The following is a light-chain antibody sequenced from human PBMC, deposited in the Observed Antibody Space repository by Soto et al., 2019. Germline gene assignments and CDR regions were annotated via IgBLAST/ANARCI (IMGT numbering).Light chain of an antibody. Sequence: QSALAQPASVSGSPGQSITISCTGTSSDVGAYNYVSWYQQHPAKVPKLMIYDVSNRPSGVSDRFSGSKSGNTASLTISGPQAEDEADYYCYSYTSSSPYVFGTGTKVTVL. CDR3: YSYTSSSPYV. J-gene: IGLJ1*01. CDR1: SSDVGAYNY. CDR2: DVS. V-gene: IGLV2-14*01.